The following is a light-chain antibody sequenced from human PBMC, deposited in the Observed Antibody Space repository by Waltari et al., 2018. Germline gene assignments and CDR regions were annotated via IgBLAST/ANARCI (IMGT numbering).Light chain of an antibody. Sequence: QSALTQPRSVSGSHGQSVTISCTGTSSDVGGYDYVSWYQQHPGKAPKVMIYDVNKRPSGVPDRFSGSKSGNTASLTISGLQAEDEADYCCCSYAGSYTFVFGGGTKLTVL. CDR2: DVN. CDR1: SSDVGGYDY. J-gene: IGLJ3*02. V-gene: IGLV2-11*01. CDR3: CSYAGSYTFV.